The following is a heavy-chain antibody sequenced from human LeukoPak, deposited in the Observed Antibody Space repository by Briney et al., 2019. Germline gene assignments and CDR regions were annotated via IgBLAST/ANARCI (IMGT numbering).Heavy chain of an antibody. V-gene: IGHV3-9*01. CDR2: ISWNSGSI. J-gene: IGHJ4*02. D-gene: IGHD3-3*01. CDR3: AKDKAFWSGSFFDY. Sequence: PGGSLRLSCAASGFTFDDYAMHWVRHAPGKGLEWVSGISWNSGSIGYADSVKGRFTISRDNAKNSLYLQMNSLRAEDTALYYCAKDKAFWSGSFFDYWGQGTLVTVSS. CDR1: GFTFDDYA.